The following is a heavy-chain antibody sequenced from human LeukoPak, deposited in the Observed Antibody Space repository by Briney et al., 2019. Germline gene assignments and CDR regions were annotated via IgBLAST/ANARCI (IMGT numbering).Heavy chain of an antibody. J-gene: IGHJ3*02. D-gene: IGHD2-2*01. CDR3: ASAIGYCSSTSCLPNAFDI. Sequence: ASVKVSCKASGYTFPGYYMHWVRQAPGQGLEWLGWINPNSGGTNYAQKFQGRVTMTRDTSISTAYMELSRLRSDDTAVYYCASAIGYCSSTSCLPNAFDIWGQGTMVTVSS. CDR2: INPNSGGT. V-gene: IGHV1-2*02. CDR1: GYTFPGYY.